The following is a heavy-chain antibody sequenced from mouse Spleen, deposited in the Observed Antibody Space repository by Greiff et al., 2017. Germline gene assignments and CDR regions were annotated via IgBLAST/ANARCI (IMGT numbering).Heavy chain of an antibody. CDR3: ARRGDKTYGNPAWFAY. J-gene: IGHJ3*01. CDR2: IYPGDGDT. D-gene: IGHD2-1*01. V-gene: IGHV1-82*01. CDR1: GYAFSSSW. Sequence: QVQLKQSGPELVKPGASVKISCKASGYAFSSSWMNWVKQRPGKGLEWIGRIYPGDGDTNYNGKFKGKATLTADKSSSTAYMQLSSLTSEDSAVYFCARRGDKTYGNPAWFAYWGQGTLVTVSA.